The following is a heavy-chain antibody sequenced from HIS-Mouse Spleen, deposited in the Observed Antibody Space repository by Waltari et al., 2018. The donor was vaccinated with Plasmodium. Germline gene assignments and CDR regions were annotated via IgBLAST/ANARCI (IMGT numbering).Heavy chain of an antibody. V-gene: IGHV4-38-2*02. D-gene: IGHD6-6*01. CDR3: ARAESSIAARHYYYYGMDV. CDR1: GYSISSGYY. J-gene: IGHJ6*02. Sequence: QVQLQESGPGLVKPSETLSLTCTVSGYSISSGYYWGWLRQPPGKGLEWIGSIYHSGSTYYNPSLKSRVTISVDTSKNQFSLKLSSVTAADTAVYYCARAESSIAARHYYYYGMDVWGQGTTVTVSS. CDR2: IYHSGST.